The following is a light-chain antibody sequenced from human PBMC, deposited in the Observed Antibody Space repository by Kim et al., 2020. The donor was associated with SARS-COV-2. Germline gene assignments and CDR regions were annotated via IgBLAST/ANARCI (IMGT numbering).Light chain of an antibody. CDR3: QSYDSSNINWV. CDR2: EDN. Sequence: TVTISCSGSSGSIASNYVQWYQQRPGSAPTTVIYEDNQRPSGVPDRFSGSIDSSSNSASLTISGLKTEDEADYYCQSYDSSNINWVFGGGTQLTVL. V-gene: IGLV6-57*02. J-gene: IGLJ3*02. CDR1: SGSIASNY.